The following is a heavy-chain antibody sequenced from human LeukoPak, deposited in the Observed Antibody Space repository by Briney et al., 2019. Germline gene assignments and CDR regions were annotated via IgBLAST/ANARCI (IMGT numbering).Heavy chain of an antibody. CDR3: ARQKCTSTSCLTKNAFDI. CDR2: IYTSGST. V-gene: IGHV4-4*09. D-gene: IGHD2-2*01. CDR1: GSIRGYY. J-gene: IGHJ3*02. Sequence: SETLSLTCTVSGSIRGYYWSWVRQPPGKGLEWIGYIYTSGSTNYNPSLESRVTISVDTSKNQFSLDLSSVTAADTAVYYCARQKCTSTSCLTKNAFDIWGQGTMVTVSS.